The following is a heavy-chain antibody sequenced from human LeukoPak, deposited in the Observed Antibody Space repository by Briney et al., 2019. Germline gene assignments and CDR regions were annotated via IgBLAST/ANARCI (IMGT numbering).Heavy chain of an antibody. D-gene: IGHD6-13*01. CDR1: GGSISRHY. CDR2: IYHSGGT. J-gene: IGHJ6*02. Sequence: PSETLSLTCTVSGGSISRHYWSWIRQPPGKGLEWIGYIYHSGGTNYNPSLKSRVTISVDTSKNQFSLKVSSVTAADTAVYYCARDPSYSSSSYYYYYGMDVWGQGTTVTASS. V-gene: IGHV4-59*11. CDR3: ARDPSYSSSSYYYYYGMDV.